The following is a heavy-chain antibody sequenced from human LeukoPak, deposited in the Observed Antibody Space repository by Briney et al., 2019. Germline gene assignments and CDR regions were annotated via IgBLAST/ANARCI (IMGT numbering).Heavy chain of an antibody. J-gene: IGHJ3*02. V-gene: IGHV3-30-3*01. CDR3: ARRAYPNAFDI. CDR2: ISYDGSSK. Sequence: PGGSLRLSCAASGFTFSSYAMHWVRQAPGKGLEWVAVISYDGSSKYFADSVKGRFTISRDNSENTLYLQMNSLRAEDTAMYYCARRAYPNAFDIWGQGTMVTVSS. CDR1: GFTFSSYA.